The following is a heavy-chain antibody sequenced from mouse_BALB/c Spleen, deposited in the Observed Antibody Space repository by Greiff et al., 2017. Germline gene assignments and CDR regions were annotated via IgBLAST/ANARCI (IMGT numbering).Heavy chain of an antibody. J-gene: IGHJ4*01. CDR2: INPYNDGT. D-gene: IGHD1-2*01. CDR3: ALLRLRNYYAMDY. V-gene: IGHV1-14*01. Sequence: VQLQQSGPELVKPGASVKMSCKASGYTFTSYVMHWVKQKPGQGLEWIGYINPYNDGTKYNEKFKGKATLTSDKSSSTAYMELSSLTSEDSAVYYCALLRLRNYYAMDYWGQGTSVTVSS. CDR1: GYTFTSYV.